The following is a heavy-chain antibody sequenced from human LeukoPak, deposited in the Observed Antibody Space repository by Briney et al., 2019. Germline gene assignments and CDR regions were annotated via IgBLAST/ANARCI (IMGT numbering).Heavy chain of an antibody. V-gene: IGHV3-21*01. D-gene: IGHD4-17*01. CDR3: ARERADYGDYVVGMDV. CDR2: ISSSSSYI. J-gene: IGHJ6*02. CDR1: GFTFSSYS. Sequence: GGSLRLSCAASGFTFSSYSMNWVRQAPGKGLEWVSSISSSSSYIYYADSVKGRFTISRDNAKNSLYLQMNSLRAEDTAVYYCARERADYGDYVVGMDVWGQGTTVTVSS.